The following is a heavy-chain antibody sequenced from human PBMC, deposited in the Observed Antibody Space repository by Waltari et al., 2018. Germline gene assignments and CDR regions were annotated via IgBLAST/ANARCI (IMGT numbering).Heavy chain of an antibody. CDR1: GYTFTSYY. V-gene: IGHV1-46*01. D-gene: IGHD6-19*01. Sequence: QVQLVQSGAEVKKPGASVKVSCKASGYTFTSYYMPWVRQAPGQGLEWMGIINPSGGSTSYAQKFQGRVTMTRDTSTSTVYMELSSLRSEDTAVYYCASIAVAVAPFDYWGQGTLVTVSS. CDR2: INPSGGST. CDR3: ASIAVAVAPFDY. J-gene: IGHJ4*02.